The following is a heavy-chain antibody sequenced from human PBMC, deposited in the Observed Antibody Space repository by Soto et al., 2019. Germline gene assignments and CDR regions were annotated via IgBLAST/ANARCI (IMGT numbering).Heavy chain of an antibody. V-gene: IGHV1-46*01. Sequence: ASVKVSCKASGYTFTSYYMHWVRQAPGQGLEWMGIINPSGGSTSYAQKFQGRVTMTRDTSTSTVYMELSSLRSEDTAVYYCASPNPMYSSGWYGRGRGYYYGMDVWGQGTPVTVSS. CDR1: GYTFTSYY. CDR3: ASPNPMYSSGWYGRGRGYYYGMDV. CDR2: INPSGGST. J-gene: IGHJ6*02. D-gene: IGHD6-19*01.